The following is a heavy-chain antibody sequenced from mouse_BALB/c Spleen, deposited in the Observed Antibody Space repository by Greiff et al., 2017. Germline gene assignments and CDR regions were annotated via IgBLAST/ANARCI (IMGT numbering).Heavy chain of an antibody. V-gene: IGHV5-9-4*01. J-gene: IGHJ3*01. CDR3: ASPYGNYGAFAY. D-gene: IGHD2-1*01. Sequence: EVKLVESGGGLVKPGGSLKLSCAASGFTFSSYAMSWVRQSPEKRLEWVAEISSGGSYTYYPDTVTGRFTISRDNAKNTLYLEMSSLRSEDTAMYYCASPYGNYGAFAYWGQGTLVTVSA. CDR2: ISSGGSYT. CDR1: GFTFSSYA.